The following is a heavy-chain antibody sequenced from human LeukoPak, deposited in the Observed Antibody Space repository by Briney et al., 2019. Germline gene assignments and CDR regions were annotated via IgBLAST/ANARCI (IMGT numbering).Heavy chain of an antibody. V-gene: IGHV3-23*01. D-gene: IGHD3-10*01. CDR2: ISGSGGST. J-gene: IGHJ4*02. CDR3: AKVKSRYYYGSGSFQSDY. Sequence: GGSLRLSCAASGFTFNSYAMSWVRQAPGKGLEWVSAISGSGGSTYYAGSVKGRFTISRDNSKNTLYLQMNSLRAEDTAVYYCAKVKSRYYYGSGSFQSDYWGQGTLVTVSS. CDR1: GFTFNSYA.